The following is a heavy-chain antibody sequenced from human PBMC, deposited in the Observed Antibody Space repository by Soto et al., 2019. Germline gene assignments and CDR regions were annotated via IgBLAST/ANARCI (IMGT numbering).Heavy chain of an antibody. Sequence: SEILSLTCTVSGGSISSSNYYWGWIRQPPGKGLEWIGSIYYSGSTYYNPSLKSRITISLDTSKNQFSLQLSSVSAADTGVYYCARGPSGDKVDVWGQGTLVTVS. D-gene: IGHD7-27*01. CDR1: GGSISSSNYY. CDR3: ARGPSGDKVDV. V-gene: IGHV4-39*07. CDR2: IYYSGST. J-gene: IGHJ4*02.